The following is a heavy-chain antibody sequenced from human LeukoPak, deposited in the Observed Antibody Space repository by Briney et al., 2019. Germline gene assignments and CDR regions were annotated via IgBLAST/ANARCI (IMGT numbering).Heavy chain of an antibody. CDR2: IYYSGST. J-gene: IGHJ4*02. D-gene: IGHD3-22*01. V-gene: IGHV4-59*01. CDR1: GGSISSYY. CDR3: ARVKYYDSSGYQIIDY. Sequence: SETLSLTCTVSGGSISSYYWSWIRQPPGKGLEWIGYIYYSGSTNYNPSLKSRVTISVDTSKNQFSLKLSSVTAADTAVYYCARVKYYDSSGYQIIDYWGQGTLVTVSS.